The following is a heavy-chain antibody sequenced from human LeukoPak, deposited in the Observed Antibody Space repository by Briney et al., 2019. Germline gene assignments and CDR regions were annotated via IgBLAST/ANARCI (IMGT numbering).Heavy chain of an antibody. CDR1: GFTFNTYA. CDR3: AKGSRSSRPYSFDF. V-gene: IGHV3-23*01. Sequence: GSLRLSCAASGFTFNTYAMSWVRQAPGEGLEWVSAITGSGDDTFHADSVKGRFTISRDNSRNTLYMDMNSLRVEDMAIYYCAKGSRSSRPYSFDFWGQGILVTVSS. D-gene: IGHD4-11*01. CDR2: ITGSGDDT. J-gene: IGHJ4*02.